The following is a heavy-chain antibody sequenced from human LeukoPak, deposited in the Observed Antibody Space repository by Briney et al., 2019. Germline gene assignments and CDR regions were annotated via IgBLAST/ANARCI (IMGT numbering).Heavy chain of an antibody. D-gene: IGHD3-10*01. CDR2: ISNTGDFI. CDR1: GLIFSDEY. V-gene: IGHV3-11*01. Sequence: PGGSLRLSCAVSGLIFSDEYMSWIRQPPGKGLEWISYISNTGDFIAYADSVKGRFTISRDNAKNSLYLQMNSLRAEDTAVYYCARDGHYDYWGQGTLVTASS. CDR3: ARDGHYDY. J-gene: IGHJ4*02.